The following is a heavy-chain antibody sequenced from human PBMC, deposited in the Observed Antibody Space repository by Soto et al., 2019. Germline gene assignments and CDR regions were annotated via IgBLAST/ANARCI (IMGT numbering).Heavy chain of an antibody. CDR2: IYYSGST. V-gene: IGHV4-59*01. CDR1: GGSISSYY. Sequence: SETLSLTCTVSGGSISSYYWSWIRQPPGKGLEWIGYIYYSGSTNYNPSLKSRVTISVDTSKNQFSLKLSSVTAADTAVYYCARDRATYYYDSSGYYYYGMDVWGQGTTVTVSS. J-gene: IGHJ6*02. CDR3: ARDRATYYYDSSGYYYYGMDV. D-gene: IGHD3-22*01.